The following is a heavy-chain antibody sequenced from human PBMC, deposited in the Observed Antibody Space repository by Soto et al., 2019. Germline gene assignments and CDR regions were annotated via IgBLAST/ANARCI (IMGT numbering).Heavy chain of an antibody. CDR1: GFTFSSYG. CDR3: AKDRARYCGGGSCYSIFDY. D-gene: IGHD2-15*01. V-gene: IGHV3-30*18. J-gene: IGHJ4*02. Sequence: QVQLVESGGGVVQPGRSLSLSCAASGFTFSSYGMHWVRQAPGKGLEWVAVISYDGSNKYYADSVKGRFTISRDNSKNTLYLQMNSLRAEDTAVYYCAKDRARYCGGGSCYSIFDYWGQGTLVTVSS. CDR2: ISYDGSNK.